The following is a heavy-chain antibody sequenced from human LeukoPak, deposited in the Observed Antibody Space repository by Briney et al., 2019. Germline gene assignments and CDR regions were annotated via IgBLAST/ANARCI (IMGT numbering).Heavy chain of an antibody. CDR2: ISSSGSTI. CDR3: ARGGVWGSYRYWPDAFDI. Sequence: GGSLRLSCAASGFTFSSYEMNWVRQAPGKGLEWVSYISSSGSTIYYADSVKGRFTISRDNAKNSLYLQMNSLRAEDTAVYYCARGGVWGSYRYWPDAFDIWGQGTMVTVSS. J-gene: IGHJ3*02. D-gene: IGHD3-16*02. V-gene: IGHV3-48*03. CDR1: GFTFSSYE.